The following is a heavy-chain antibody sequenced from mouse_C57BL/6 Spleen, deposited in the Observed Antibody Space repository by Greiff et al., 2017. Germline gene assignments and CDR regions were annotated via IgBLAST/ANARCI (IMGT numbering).Heavy chain of an antibody. V-gene: IGHV5-16*01. Sequence: EVKLVESEGGLVQPGSSMKLSCTASGFTFSDYYMAWVRQVPEKGLEWVANINSDGSSTYYRDSLKSRFIISRDNAKNILYLQMSSLKSEDTATYYCARVPLYGSSRYWYFDVGGTGTTVTVSS. CDR1: GFTFSDYY. J-gene: IGHJ1*03. CDR3: ARVPLYGSSRYWYFDV. D-gene: IGHD1-1*01. CDR2: INSDGSST.